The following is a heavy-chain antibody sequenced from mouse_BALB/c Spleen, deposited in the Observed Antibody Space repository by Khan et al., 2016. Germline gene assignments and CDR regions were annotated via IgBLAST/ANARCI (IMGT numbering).Heavy chain of an antibody. CDR3: AREELGSFFVY. D-gene: IGHD3-1*01. CDR1: GYTFNSCW. CDR2: ILPGTDTT. V-gene: IGHV1-9*01. J-gene: IGHJ3*01. Sequence: QVQLKESGAELMKPGASVKISCKATGYTFNSCWIEWVKQRPGHGLEWIGEILPGTDTTDYNEKFKDRAAFTADTSSNTAYMQLSSLTSEDSAVYYCAREELGSFFVYWGQGTLVIVSA.